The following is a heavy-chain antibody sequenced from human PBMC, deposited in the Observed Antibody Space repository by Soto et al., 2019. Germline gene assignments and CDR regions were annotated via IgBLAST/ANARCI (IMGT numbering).Heavy chain of an antibody. CDR3: ARELGYCSGGSCPVDY. CDR2: IWYDGSNK. CDR1: GFTFSSYG. Sequence: PGGSLRLSCAASGFTFSSYGMHWVRQAPGKGLEWVAVIWYDGSNKYYADSVKGRFTISRDNSKNTLYLQMNSLRAEDTAVYYCARELGYCSGGSCPVDYWGQGTLVTVSS. V-gene: IGHV3-33*01. D-gene: IGHD2-15*01. J-gene: IGHJ4*02.